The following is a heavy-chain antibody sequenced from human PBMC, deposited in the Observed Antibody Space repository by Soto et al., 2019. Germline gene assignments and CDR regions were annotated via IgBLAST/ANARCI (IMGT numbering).Heavy chain of an antibody. CDR1: GYTFTSYD. D-gene: IGHD2-15*01. CDR2: MNPNSGTT. Sequence: QVQLVQSGAEVKKPGASVKVSCKASGYTFTSYDINWVRQATGQGLEWMGWMNPNSGTTGYAQKFQGRGTRNRNTSISTAYMELSSLRSEDTAVYYCARVGGDCSGGSCYSYYYYGMDVWGQGTTVTVSS. V-gene: IGHV1-8*01. J-gene: IGHJ6*02. CDR3: ARVGGDCSGGSCYSYYYYGMDV.